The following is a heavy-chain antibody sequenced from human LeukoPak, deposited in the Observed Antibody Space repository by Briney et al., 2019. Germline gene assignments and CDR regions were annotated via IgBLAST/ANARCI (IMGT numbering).Heavy chain of an antibody. CDR1: GYTFTGYY. J-gene: IGHJ6*03. CDR3: ARDQGYYDFWSGYDYYYYMDV. V-gene: IGHV1-2*02. CDR2: INPNSGGT. Sequence: GASVKVSCKASGYTFTGYYMHWVRQAPGQGLEWMGWINPNSGGTNYAQKFQGRVTMTRDTSISTAYMELSRLRSDDTAVYYCARDQGYYDFWSGYDYYYYMDVWGKGTTVTVSS. D-gene: IGHD3-3*01.